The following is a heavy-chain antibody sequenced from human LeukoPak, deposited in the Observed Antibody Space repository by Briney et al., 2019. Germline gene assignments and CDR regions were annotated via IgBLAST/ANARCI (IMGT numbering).Heavy chain of an antibody. Sequence: SETLSLTCTVSGGSISSSSYYWGWVRQPPGKGLEWIGSMHYSGSTYYNPSLKSRVTISVDTSKNQFSLKLSSVTAADTAVYYCARTESGYSYGQFDYWGQGTLVTVSS. CDR3: ARTESGYSYGQFDY. J-gene: IGHJ4*02. CDR1: GGSISSSSYY. CDR2: MHYSGST. D-gene: IGHD5-18*01. V-gene: IGHV4-39*07.